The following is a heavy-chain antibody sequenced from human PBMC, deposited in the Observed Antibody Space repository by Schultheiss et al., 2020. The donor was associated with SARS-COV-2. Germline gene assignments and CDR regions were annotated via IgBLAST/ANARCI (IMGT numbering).Heavy chain of an antibody. V-gene: IGHV4-34*01. CDR2: INHSGST. J-gene: IGHJ4*02. Sequence: SETLSLTCAVYGGSFSGYYWSWIRQPPGKGLEWIGEINHSGSTNYNPSLKSRVTISVDTSKNQFSLRLSSVTAADTAVYYCARDWTETFDYWGQGTLVTVSS. D-gene: IGHD3/OR15-3a*01. CDR3: ARDWTETFDY. CDR1: GGSFSGYY.